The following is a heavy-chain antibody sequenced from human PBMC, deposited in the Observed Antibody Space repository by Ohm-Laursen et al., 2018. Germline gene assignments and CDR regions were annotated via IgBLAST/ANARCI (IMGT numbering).Heavy chain of an antibody. CDR1: GGSLRNYY. CDR3: VLYSSFSVS. D-gene: IGHD6-6*01. J-gene: IGHJ5*02. CDR2: IYYNGNP. V-gene: IGHV4-59*08. Sequence: GTLSLTCTVSGGSLRNYYWSWIRQPHGKGLEWIGYIYYNGNPRYNPSLESRVTISVDPSKNQFSLKLNSVTAADTALYYCVLYSSFSVSWGQGTLVTVSS.